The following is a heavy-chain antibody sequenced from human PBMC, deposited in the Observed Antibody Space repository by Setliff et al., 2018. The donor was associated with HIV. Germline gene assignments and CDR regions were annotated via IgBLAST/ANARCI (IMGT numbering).Heavy chain of an antibody. Sequence: PGGSLRLSCAASGFTFSSYSMHWVRQAPGKGLEWVSSISSSSYIYDADSVKGRFTISRDNSKNPLYLQMNSLRAEDKAAYFCAKDFGYSSGWYLVSGNFDIWGQGTKVTVSS. CDR1: GFTFSSYS. D-gene: IGHD6-19*01. J-gene: IGHJ3*02. CDR2: ISSSSYI. V-gene: IGHV3-21*01. CDR3: AKDFGYSSGWYLVSGNFDI.